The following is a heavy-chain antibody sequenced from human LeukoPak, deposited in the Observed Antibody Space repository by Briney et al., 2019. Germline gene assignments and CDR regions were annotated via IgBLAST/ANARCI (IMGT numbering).Heavy chain of an antibody. CDR2: IYYSGST. J-gene: IGHJ6*02. CDR1: GGSISSYY. D-gene: IGHD3-10*01. CDR3: ARGRYYGSGSYYTYGMDV. V-gene: IGHV4-59*08. Sequence: SETLSLTCTVSGGSISSYYWSWIRQPPGKGLEWIGYIYYSGSTNYNPSLKSRVTISVDTSKNQFSLKLSSVTAADTAVYYCARGRYYGSGSYYTYGMDVWGQGTTVTVSS.